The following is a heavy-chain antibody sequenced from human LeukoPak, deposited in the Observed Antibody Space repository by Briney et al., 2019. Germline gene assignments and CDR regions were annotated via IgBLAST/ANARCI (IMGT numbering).Heavy chain of an antibody. CDR2: INSDGSST. CDR1: GFTFSSYW. CDR3: AGDRATYSSSSTSLGY. J-gene: IGHJ4*02. Sequence: PGGSLRLSRAASGFTFSSYWMHWVRHAPGKGPVWVSRINSDGSSTSYADSVKGRFTISRDNAKNTLYLQMNSLRAEDTAVYYCAGDRATYSSSSTSLGYWGQGTLVTVSS. D-gene: IGHD6-13*01. V-gene: IGHV3-74*01.